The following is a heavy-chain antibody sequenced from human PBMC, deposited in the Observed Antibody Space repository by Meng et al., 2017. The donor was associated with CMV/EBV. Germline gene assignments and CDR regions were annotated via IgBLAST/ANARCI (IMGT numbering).Heavy chain of an antibody. CDR2: ISSSSSTI. D-gene: IGHD6-19*01. J-gene: IGHJ6*02. V-gene: IGHV3-48*04. CDR1: GFTFSSYS. Sequence: GESLKISCAASGFTFSSYSMNWVRQAPGKGLECVSYISSSSSTIYYADPVKGRFTISRDNAKNSLYLQMNSLRAEDTAVYYCARETWQWLVGVWGQGTTVTVSS. CDR3: ARETWQWLVGV.